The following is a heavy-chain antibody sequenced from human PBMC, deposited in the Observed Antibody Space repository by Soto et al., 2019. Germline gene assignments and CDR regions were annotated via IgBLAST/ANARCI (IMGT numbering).Heavy chain of an antibody. CDR1: GFTSSNHF. Sequence: PGGPLRLSCLASGFTSSNHFMDWVRQAPGKGLEWLGRTQNKTHNYITQYDAPMEGRASISRDDSTNSLSPQVNRLKTEVTPAHFCACIRATYGYWGPGTLVTVSS. CDR3: ACIRATYGY. J-gene: IGHJ4*02. CDR2: TQNKTHNYIT. V-gene: IGHV3-72*01. D-gene: IGHD3-10*01.